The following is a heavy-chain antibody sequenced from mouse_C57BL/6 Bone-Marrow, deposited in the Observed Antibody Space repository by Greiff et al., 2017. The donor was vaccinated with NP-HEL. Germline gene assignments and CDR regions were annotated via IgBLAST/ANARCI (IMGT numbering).Heavy chain of an antibody. J-gene: IGHJ2*01. CDR2: IRNKANGYTT. CDR3: ARDYYGSSCLDY. CDR1: GFTFTDYY. V-gene: IGHV7-3*01. Sequence: DVMLVESGGGLVQPGGSLSLSCAASGFTFTDYYMSWVRQPPGKALEWLGFIRNKANGYTTEYSASVKGRFTISRDNSQSILYLQMNALRAEDSATYYCARDYYGSSCLDYWGQGTTLTVSS. D-gene: IGHD1-1*01.